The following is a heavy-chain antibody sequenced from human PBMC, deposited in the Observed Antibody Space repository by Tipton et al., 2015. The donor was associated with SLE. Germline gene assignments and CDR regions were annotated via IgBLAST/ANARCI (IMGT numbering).Heavy chain of an antibody. CDR3: ARDGPSGELDY. CDR1: GGSISSYY. V-gene: IGHV4-59*01. Sequence: LRLSCTVSGGSISSYYWSWIRQPPGKGLEWIGYIYYSGSTNYNPSLKSRVTISVDTSKNQFSLKLSSVTAADTAVYYCARDGPSGELDYWGQGTLVTVSS. J-gene: IGHJ4*02. D-gene: IGHD7-27*01. CDR2: IYYSGST.